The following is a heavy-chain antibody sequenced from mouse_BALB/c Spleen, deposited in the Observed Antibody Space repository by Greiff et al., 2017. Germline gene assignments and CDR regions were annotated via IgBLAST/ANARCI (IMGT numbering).Heavy chain of an antibody. CDR2: IYPGDGDT. V-gene: IGHV1-80*01. J-gene: IGHJ4*01. CDR3: ARPSSYYGSSYYAMDY. D-gene: IGHD1-1*01. Sequence: QVQLQQSGAELVRPGSSVKISCKASGYAFSSYWMNWVKQRPGQGLEWIGQIYPGDGDTNYNGKFKGKATLTADKSSSTAYMQLSSLTSEDSAVYFCARPSSYYGSSYYAMDYWGQGTSVTVSS. CDR1: GYAFSSYW.